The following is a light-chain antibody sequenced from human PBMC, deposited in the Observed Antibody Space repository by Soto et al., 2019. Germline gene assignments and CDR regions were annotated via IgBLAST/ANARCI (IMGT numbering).Light chain of an antibody. V-gene: IGKV2-28*01. CDR1: QSLLHSNGYNY. Sequence: DIVMTQSPLSLPVTPGEPASISCRSSQSLLHSNGYNYLDWYLQKPGQSPQLLIYLGSNRASGVPDRFSGSGSGTDFTLKISRVEAEYVGVYYCMQALQTPLVTFGQGTKLEIK. CDR2: LGS. J-gene: IGKJ2*01. CDR3: MQALQTPLVT.